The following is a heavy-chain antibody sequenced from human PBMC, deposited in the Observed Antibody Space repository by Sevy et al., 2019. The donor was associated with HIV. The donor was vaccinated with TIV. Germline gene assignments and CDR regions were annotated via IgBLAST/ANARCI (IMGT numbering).Heavy chain of an antibody. J-gene: IGHJ4*02. D-gene: IGHD4-17*01. V-gene: IGHV3-48*03. CDR1: GFTFSSYE. CDR2: ISNSGSTI. Sequence: GGSLRLSCTASGFTFSSYEMNWVRQAPGKGLEWVSYISNSGSTIHYSDSVKGRFTISRDNAKNSLYLQMNSLRAEDTAVYYCARDLHPSATTVPHFDYWGRGTLVTVSS. CDR3: ARDLHPSATTVPHFDY.